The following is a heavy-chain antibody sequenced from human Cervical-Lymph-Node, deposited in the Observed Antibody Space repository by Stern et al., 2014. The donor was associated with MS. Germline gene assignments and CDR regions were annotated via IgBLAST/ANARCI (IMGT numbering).Heavy chain of an antibody. J-gene: IGHJ4*02. V-gene: IGHV1-18*01. CDR2: ISGYNGKI. CDR3: ARDRWDRVFDY. CDR1: DYTFTSYG. Sequence: VQLVESGAEVKKPGASVKVSCKASDYTFTSYGISWVRQGPGQGLEWMGWISGYNGKIDYAQKFQGRVTMTIDISTTTAYMELRSLKSDDTAVYYCARDRWDRVFDYWGQGTLVTVSS. D-gene: IGHD1-26*01.